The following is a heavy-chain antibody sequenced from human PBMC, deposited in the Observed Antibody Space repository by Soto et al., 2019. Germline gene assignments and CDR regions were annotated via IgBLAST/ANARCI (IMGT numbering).Heavy chain of an antibody. J-gene: IGHJ4*02. D-gene: IGHD6-6*01. CDR1: GFTFSTIA. CDR3: AKDADTSSSVVQAY. Sequence: EVQLMESGGGLVQPGGSLRLSCAASGFTFSTIAMSWVRQAPGEGLEWVSTISPSGASTYYADPLKGRFTISRDNSKNTLYLQISSLRTDDTAVYFCAKDADTSSSVVQAYWGQGTLVTVSS. CDR2: ISPSGAST. V-gene: IGHV3-23*01.